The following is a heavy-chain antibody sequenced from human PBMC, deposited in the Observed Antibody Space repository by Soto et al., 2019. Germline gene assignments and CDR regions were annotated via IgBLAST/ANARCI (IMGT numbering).Heavy chain of an antibody. J-gene: IGHJ4*02. V-gene: IGHV3-53*01. Sequence: EVQLVESGGGLIQPGGSLRLSCAASGFSVSSNYMSWVRQAPGKGLEWVSVIYSGGRTYYADSVKGRFTISRDNSKNPLYLQMNSLRAEDTAVYYCARETNYGSFDYWGQGTLVTVSS. CDR1: GFSVSSNY. CDR2: IYSGGRT. CDR3: ARETNYGSFDY. D-gene: IGHD3-16*01.